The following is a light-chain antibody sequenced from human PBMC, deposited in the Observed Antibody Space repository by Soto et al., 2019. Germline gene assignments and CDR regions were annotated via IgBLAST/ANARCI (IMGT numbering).Light chain of an antibody. V-gene: IGLV2-14*01. Sequence: QSVLIQPASVSGSPGQSITISCTGTCSDVGGYNYVSWYQQYPGKAPKLIIYEVTNRPSGVSNRFSGSKSGNTASLTISGLQAEDEADYYCSSYTSSNTLYVFAAGTKVTVL. CDR1: CSDVGGYNY. CDR3: SSYTSSNTLYV. J-gene: IGLJ1*01. CDR2: EVT.